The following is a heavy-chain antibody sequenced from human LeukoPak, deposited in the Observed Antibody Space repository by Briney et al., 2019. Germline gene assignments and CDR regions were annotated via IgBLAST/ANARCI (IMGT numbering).Heavy chain of an antibody. J-gene: IGHJ5*02. D-gene: IGHD3-3*01. CDR1: GVSISSYY. CDR3: ARVGFWSGYYSWFDP. Sequence: SETLSLTCTVSGVSISSYYWSWLRQPPGKGLVGMGYMYNSGSTNYNPSLKSRVTISVDTSKNQLSLKLSSVTAADTAVYYCARVGFWSGYYSWFDPWGQGTLVTVSS. CDR2: MYNSGST. V-gene: IGHV4-59*01.